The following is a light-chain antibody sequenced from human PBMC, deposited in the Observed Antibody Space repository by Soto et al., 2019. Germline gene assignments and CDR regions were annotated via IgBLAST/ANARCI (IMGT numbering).Light chain of an antibody. J-gene: IGLJ3*02. CDR1: SSDVGGYNY. CDR3: ISYASRDTLLWV. Sequence: QSALTQPASVSGSPGQSITISCTGTSSDVGGYNYVSWYQQHPGKAPKLMIYDVSNRPSGVSNRFSGSKSGNTASLTISGLQPEDDADYYCISYASRDTLLWVFGGGTKVTVL. V-gene: IGLV2-14*01. CDR2: DVS.